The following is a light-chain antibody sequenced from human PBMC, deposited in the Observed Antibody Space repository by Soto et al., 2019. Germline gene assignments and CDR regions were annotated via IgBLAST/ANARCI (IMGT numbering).Light chain of an antibody. CDR3: QQYGSSPPMYT. CDR1: QSVSSSY. CDR2: GAS. J-gene: IGKJ2*01. V-gene: IGKV3-20*01. Sequence: DIVLTQSPGTLSLSPGERATLSCRASQSVSSSYLAWYQQKPGQAPRLLIYGASSRATGIPDRFSGSGAGTDFTLTISRLEPEYFAVYYCQQYGSSPPMYTFGQGTKLEIK.